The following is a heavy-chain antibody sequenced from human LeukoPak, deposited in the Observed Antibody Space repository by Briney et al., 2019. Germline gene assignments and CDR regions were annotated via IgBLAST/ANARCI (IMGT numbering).Heavy chain of an antibody. D-gene: IGHD1-26*01. Sequence: GGSLRLSCAASGFTFSSYVMTWVRQAPGKGLEWVSSISASGGTTYYADSVKGRFTISRDNSKNTVYMQMNSLRAGDTAVYYCAKRKVATEYYFDYWGQGTLVTVSS. CDR2: ISASGGTT. J-gene: IGHJ4*02. CDR3: AKRKVATEYYFDY. V-gene: IGHV3-23*01. CDR1: GFTFSSYV.